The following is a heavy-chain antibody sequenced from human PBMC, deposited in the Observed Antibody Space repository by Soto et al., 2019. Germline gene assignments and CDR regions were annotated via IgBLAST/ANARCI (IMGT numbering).Heavy chain of an antibody. CDR2: IDPDGGST. CDR1: GYSFTSYF. J-gene: IGHJ4*02. Sequence: GASVKVSCKASGYSFTSYFMHWVRQAPGQGPEWMGIIDPDGGSTSYAQKFQGRVTMTSDTSTSTVYVELSSLRSEDTAVYYCASLIGVDILRDYWGQGTLVTVSS. CDR3: ASLIGVDILRDY. D-gene: IGHD3-3*01. V-gene: IGHV1-46*01.